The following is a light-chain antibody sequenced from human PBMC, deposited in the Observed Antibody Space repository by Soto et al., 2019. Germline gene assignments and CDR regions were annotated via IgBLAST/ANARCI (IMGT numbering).Light chain of an antibody. CDR3: RSYTSSSTYV. CDR2: DVS. J-gene: IGLJ1*01. V-gene: IGLV2-14*01. Sequence: QSALTQPASVSGSPGQSITISCTGTSSDVGGYNHVSWYQQHPGKAPKLMIYDVSNRPSGVSNRFSGSKSGNTASLTISGLQAEDEADYYCRSYTSSSTYVFGTGTKLTVL. CDR1: SSDVGGYNH.